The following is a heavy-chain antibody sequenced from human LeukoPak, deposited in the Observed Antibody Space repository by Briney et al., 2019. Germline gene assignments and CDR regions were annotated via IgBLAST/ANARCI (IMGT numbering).Heavy chain of an antibody. CDR1: GGSFSGYY. V-gene: IGHV4-34*01. CDR3: ARHRARGSWYWFDP. CDR2: INHSGST. Sequence: SETLSLTCAVYGGSFSGYYWSWIRQPPGKGLEWIGEINHSGSTNYNPSLKSRVTISVDTSKNQFSLKLSSVTAADTAVYYCARHRARGSWYWFDPWGQGTLVTVSS. J-gene: IGHJ5*02. D-gene: IGHD6-13*01.